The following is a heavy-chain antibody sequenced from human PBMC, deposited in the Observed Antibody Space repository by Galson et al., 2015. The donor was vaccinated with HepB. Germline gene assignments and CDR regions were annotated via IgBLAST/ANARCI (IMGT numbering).Heavy chain of an antibody. J-gene: IGHJ4*02. CDR1: GFTFSSYA. Sequence: SLRLSCAASGFTFSSYAIHWVRQAPGKGLEWVAVISYDGSNKYYADSVKGRFTISRDNSKNTLYLQMNSLRAEDTAVYYCARDPSLLLWFAYYFDYWGQGTLVTVSS. V-gene: IGHV3-30*04. CDR2: ISYDGSNK. CDR3: ARDPSLLLWFAYYFDY. D-gene: IGHD3-10*01.